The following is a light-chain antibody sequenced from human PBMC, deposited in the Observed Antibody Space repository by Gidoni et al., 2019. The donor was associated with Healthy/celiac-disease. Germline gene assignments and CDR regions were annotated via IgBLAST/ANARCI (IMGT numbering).Light chain of an antibody. J-gene: IGKJ5*01. V-gene: IGKV4-1*01. CDR3: QQYYGTPIT. CDR1: QSILYSSNNKNY. Sequence: DIVMTQSPDSLAVSLGERATINCKSSQSILYSSNNKNYLAWYQQKPGQPPKLLIYWASTQESGVPDRFSGSGSGTDFTLTISSLQAEDVAVYYCQQYYGTPITFGQGTRLEIK. CDR2: WAS.